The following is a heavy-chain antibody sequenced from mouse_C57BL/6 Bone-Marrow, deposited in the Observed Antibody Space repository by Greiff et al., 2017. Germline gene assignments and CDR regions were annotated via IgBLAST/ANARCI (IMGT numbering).Heavy chain of an antibody. CDR3: TRRHYYGSSYPFAY. CDR2: IDPETGGT. J-gene: IGHJ3*01. D-gene: IGHD1-1*01. V-gene: IGHV1-15*01. Sequence: QVHVKQSGAELVRPGASVTLSCKASGYTFTDYEMHWVKQTPVHGLEWIGAIDPETGGTAYNQKFKGKAILTADKSSSTAYMELRSLTSEDSAVYYCTRRHYYGSSYPFAYWGQGTLVTVSA. CDR1: GYTFTDYE.